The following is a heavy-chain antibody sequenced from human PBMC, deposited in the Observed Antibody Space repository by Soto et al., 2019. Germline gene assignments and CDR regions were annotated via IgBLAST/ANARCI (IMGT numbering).Heavy chain of an antibody. CDR2: ISGSGGST. D-gene: IGHD2-2*01. CDR1: GFTFSSYA. CDR3: AKDDRNQLLSINWFDP. Sequence: HPGGSLRLSCAASGFTFSSYAMSWVRQAPGKGLEWVSAISGSGGSTYYADSVKGRFTISRDNSKNTLYLQMNSLRAEDTAVYYCAKDDRNQLLSINWFDPWGQGTLVTVSS. J-gene: IGHJ5*02. V-gene: IGHV3-23*01.